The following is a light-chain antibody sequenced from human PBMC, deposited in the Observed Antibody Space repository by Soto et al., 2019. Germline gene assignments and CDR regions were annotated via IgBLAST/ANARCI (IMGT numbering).Light chain of an antibody. CDR3: QSYDSSLSGSV. CDR2: GNS. CDR1: SSNIGAGYD. Sequence: VVTQPPSVSGAPGQRVTLSCTGSSSNIGAGYDVHWYQQLPGTAPKLLIYGNSNRPSGVPDRFSGSKSGTSASLAITGLQAEDEADYYCQSYDSSLSGSVFGGGTKLTVL. V-gene: IGLV1-40*01. J-gene: IGLJ3*02.